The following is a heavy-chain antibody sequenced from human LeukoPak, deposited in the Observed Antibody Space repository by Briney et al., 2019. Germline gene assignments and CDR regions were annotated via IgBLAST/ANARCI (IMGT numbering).Heavy chain of an antibody. CDR1: GLTLSAAW. CDR2: IHSNTDGATT. V-gene: IGHV3-15*01. J-gene: IGHJ5*02. Sequence: PGGSLRLSCAASGLTLSAAWMNWVRQAPGKGLQWVARIHSNTDGATTDYAAPVKGRFTISRDNSKNTLYLQMNSLRAEDTAVYYCAKKLAAGKALLPWGQGTLVTVSS. D-gene: IGHD6-13*01. CDR3: AKKLAAGKALLP.